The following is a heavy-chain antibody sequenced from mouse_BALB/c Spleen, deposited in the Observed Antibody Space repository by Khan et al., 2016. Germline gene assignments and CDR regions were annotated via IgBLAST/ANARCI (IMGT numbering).Heavy chain of an antibody. CDR3: TRYYGYEGYFDV. CDR2: IRLKSDNYAT. Sequence: EVKLEESGGGLVQPGGSMKLSCVASGCTFSSYWMSWVRQSPEKGLEWVAEIRLKSDNYATHYAESVKGKFTISRDDSKSRLYLQMNSLRAEDTGIDYCTRYYGYEGYFDVWGAGTTVTVSS. D-gene: IGHD1-2*01. J-gene: IGHJ1*01. CDR1: GCTFSSYW. V-gene: IGHV6-6*02.